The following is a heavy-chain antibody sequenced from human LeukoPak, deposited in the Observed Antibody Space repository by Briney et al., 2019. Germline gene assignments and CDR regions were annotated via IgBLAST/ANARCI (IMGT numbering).Heavy chain of an antibody. D-gene: IGHD1-1*01. CDR2: ISGSGGST. Sequence: HSGGSLRLSCAASGFTFSSYAMSWVRQAPGKGLEWVSAISGSGGSTYYADPVKGRFTISRDNSKNTLYLQMNSLRAEDTAVYYCAKVPQYNWNDSGYWGQGTLVTVSS. J-gene: IGHJ4*02. V-gene: IGHV3-23*01. CDR1: GFTFSSYA. CDR3: AKVPQYNWNDSGY.